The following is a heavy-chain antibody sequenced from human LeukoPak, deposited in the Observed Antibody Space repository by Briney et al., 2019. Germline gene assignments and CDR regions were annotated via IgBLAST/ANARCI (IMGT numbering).Heavy chain of an antibody. CDR1: GFTFSSYA. Sequence: QSGGSLRLSCAASGFTFSSYAMSWVRQAPGKGLEWVSAISGSGGSTYYADSVKGRFTISRDNSKNTLYLQMNSLRAEDTAVYYCAKEYLYYDFWSGLYMDVWGKGTTVTVSS. CDR2: ISGSGGST. CDR3: AKEYLYYDFWSGLYMDV. J-gene: IGHJ6*03. D-gene: IGHD3-3*01. V-gene: IGHV3-23*01.